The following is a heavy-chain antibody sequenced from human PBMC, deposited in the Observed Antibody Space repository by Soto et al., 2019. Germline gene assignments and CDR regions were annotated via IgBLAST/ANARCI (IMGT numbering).Heavy chain of an antibody. V-gene: IGHV3-9*01. J-gene: IGHJ6*02. Sequence: GGSLRLSCSASGFTFDDYAMHWVRQAPGKGLEWVSGISWNSGSIGYADSVKGRFTISRDNAKNSLYLQMNSLRAEDTALYYCAKDSKTYYDSWGYYYGMDVWGQGTTVTVSS. D-gene: IGHD3-3*01. CDR3: AKDSKTYYDSWGYYYGMDV. CDR1: GFTFDDYA. CDR2: ISWNSGSI.